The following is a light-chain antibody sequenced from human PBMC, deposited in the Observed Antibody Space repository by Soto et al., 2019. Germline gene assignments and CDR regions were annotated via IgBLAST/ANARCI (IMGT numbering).Light chain of an antibody. V-gene: IGKV1-5*01. CDR1: QSISSW. J-gene: IGKJ1*01. CDR2: DAS. Sequence: DIQMTQSPSTLSASVGDRVTITCRASQSISSWLAWYQQKPGKAPKLLIYDASSLESGVPSRFSGSGSGTEFTLTISSLQPDDCATYYCQHQRTFGQGTKVEIK. CDR3: QHQRT.